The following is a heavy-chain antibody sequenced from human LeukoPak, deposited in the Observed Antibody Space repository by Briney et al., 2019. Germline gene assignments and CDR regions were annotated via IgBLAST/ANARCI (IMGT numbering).Heavy chain of an antibody. Sequence: PGGSLRLSCAASGFTFSSYAMSWVRQAPGKGLEWVSAISGSGGSTYCADSVKGRFTISRDNSKNTLYLQMNSLRAEDTAVYYCARVAQDGWAAIDYWGQGTLVTVSS. J-gene: IGHJ4*02. D-gene: IGHD2-15*01. CDR3: ARVAQDGWAAIDY. CDR2: ISGSGGST. V-gene: IGHV3-23*01. CDR1: GFTFSSYA.